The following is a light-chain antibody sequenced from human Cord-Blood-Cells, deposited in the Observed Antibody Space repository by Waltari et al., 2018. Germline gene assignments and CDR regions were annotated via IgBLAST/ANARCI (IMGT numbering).Light chain of an antibody. CDR2: DVS. V-gene: IGLV2-11*01. J-gene: IGLJ2*01. CDR3: CSYAGSYTVV. CDR1: SSDVGGYHS. Sequence: SALTQPRSVSGSPGQSVTISCPGTSSDVGGYHSVSWSQQRPGKAPKLMIYDVSKRPAGVPDRFSGSKSGNTASLTISGLQAEDEADYYCCSYAGSYTVVFGGGTKLTVL.